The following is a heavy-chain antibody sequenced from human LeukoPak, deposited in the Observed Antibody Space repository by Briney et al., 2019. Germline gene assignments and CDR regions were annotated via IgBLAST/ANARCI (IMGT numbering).Heavy chain of an antibody. D-gene: IGHD4-17*01. V-gene: IGHV1-69*04. CDR1: GGTFSSYA. J-gene: IGHJ6*02. CDR2: IIPILGIA. Sequence: GSSVKVSCKASGGTFSSYAISWVRQAPGQGLEWMGRIIPILGIANYAQKFQGRVTITADKSTSTAYMELSSLRAEDTAVYYCARVTRDLGDYAAGYGMDVWGQGTTVTVSS. CDR3: ARVTRDLGDYAAGYGMDV.